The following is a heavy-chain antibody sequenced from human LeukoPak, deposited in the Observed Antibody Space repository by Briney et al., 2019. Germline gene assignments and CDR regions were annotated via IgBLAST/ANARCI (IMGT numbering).Heavy chain of an antibody. CDR2: ISSSGNLI. D-gene: IGHD1-1*01. CDR1: GFTFSNYG. J-gene: IGHJ4*02. V-gene: IGHV3-48*04. CDR3: AREGGWNDFDY. Sequence: GRSLRLSCAASGFTFSNYGMHWVRQAPGKGLEWVSYISSSGNLIHYADSVKGRFTFSRDNARNSLYLQMNSLRADDTAIYYCAREGGWNDFDYWGQGTLVTVSS.